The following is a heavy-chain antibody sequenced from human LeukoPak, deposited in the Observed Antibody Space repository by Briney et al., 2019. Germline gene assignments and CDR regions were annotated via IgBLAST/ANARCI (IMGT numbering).Heavy chain of an antibody. CDR1: GFTFSGYG. CDR3: ATGIRTSYVFEI. Sequence: GGSLRLSCAASGFTFSGYGMHWVRQAPGKGLVWVSRINTDGSSTTYAASVKGRFTISRDNAENTLYLHMNSLRAEDTAVYYCATGIRTSYVFEIWGQGTMVTVSS. D-gene: IGHD2-2*01. J-gene: IGHJ3*02. V-gene: IGHV3-74*01. CDR2: INTDGSST.